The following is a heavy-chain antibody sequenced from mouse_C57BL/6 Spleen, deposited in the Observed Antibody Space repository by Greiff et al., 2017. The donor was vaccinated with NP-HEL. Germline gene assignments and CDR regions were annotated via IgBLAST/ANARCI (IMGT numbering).Heavy chain of an antibody. CDR2: ISSGGSYT. V-gene: IGHV5-6*02. J-gene: IGHJ3*01. CDR3: GRLDGRGPWFAY. CDR1: GFTFSSYG. Sequence: EVMLVESGGDLVKPGGSLKLSCAASGFTFSSYGMSWVRQTPDKRLEWVATISSGGSYTYYPDSVKGRFTISSDKAKNTLYLQMSSLKSEETAVDYCGRLDGRGPWFAYWGQGTLVTVSA. D-gene: IGHD1-1*02.